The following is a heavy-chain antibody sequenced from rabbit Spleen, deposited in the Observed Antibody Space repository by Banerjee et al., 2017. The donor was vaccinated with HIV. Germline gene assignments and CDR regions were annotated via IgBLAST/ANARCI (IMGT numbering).Heavy chain of an antibody. D-gene: IGHD6-1*01. J-gene: IGHJ3*01. CDR1: GFSFSNTDV. CDR3: ARDTSAAYDL. Sequence: QEQLEESGGGLVKPEGSLTLTCKASGFSFSNTDVMCWVRQAPGKGLQWIACINTATGKAVYASWAKGRFTISKTSSTTVTLQMTSLTAADTATYFCARDTSAAYDLWGQGTLVTVS. CDR2: INTATGKA. V-gene: IGHV1S45*01.